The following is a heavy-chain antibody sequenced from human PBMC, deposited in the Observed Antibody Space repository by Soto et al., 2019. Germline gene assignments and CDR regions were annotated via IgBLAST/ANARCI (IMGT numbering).Heavy chain of an antibody. J-gene: IGHJ6*02. V-gene: IGHV1-2*04. CDR2: INPNSGGT. CDR3: ARVSQKLVVAYYGMDV. D-gene: IGHD2-2*01. CDR1: GYTFTGYY. Sequence: ASVKVSCKASGYTFTGYYMHWVRQAPGQGLEWMGWINPNSGGTNYAQKFQGWVTMTMDTSISTAYMELSRLRSDDTAVYYCARVSQKLVVAYYGMDVWGQGTTVTVSS.